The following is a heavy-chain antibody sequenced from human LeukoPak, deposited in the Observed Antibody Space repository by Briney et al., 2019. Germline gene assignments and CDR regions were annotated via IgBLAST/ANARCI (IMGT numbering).Heavy chain of an antibody. V-gene: IGHV4-59*08. D-gene: IGHD2-15*01. Sequence: SETLSLTCAVSGGSISSYYWSWIRQPPGKGLEWIGYIYYSGSTNYNPSLKSRVTISVDTSKNQFSLKLSSVTAADTAVYYCARRGYCSGGSCYPPGAFDIWGQGTMVTVSS. CDR3: ARRGYCSGGSCYPPGAFDI. CDR2: IYYSGST. J-gene: IGHJ3*02. CDR1: GGSISSYY.